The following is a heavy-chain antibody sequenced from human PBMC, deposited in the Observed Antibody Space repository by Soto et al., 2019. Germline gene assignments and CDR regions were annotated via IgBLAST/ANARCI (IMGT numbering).Heavy chain of an antibody. Sequence: SETLSLTCTASGGSISSSSYYWGWIRQPPGKGLEWIGSIYYSGSTYYNPSLKSRVTISVDTSKNQFSLKPSSVTAADTAVYYCASDFPYNWNYWGQGTLVTVSS. D-gene: IGHD1-20*01. CDR2: IYYSGST. CDR1: GGSISSSSYY. J-gene: IGHJ4*02. CDR3: ASDFPYNWNY. V-gene: IGHV4-39*01.